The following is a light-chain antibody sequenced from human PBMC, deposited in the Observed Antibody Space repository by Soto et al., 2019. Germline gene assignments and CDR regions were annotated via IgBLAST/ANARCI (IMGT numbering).Light chain of an antibody. CDR2: GAS. J-gene: IGKJ1*01. V-gene: IGKV3-20*01. CDR1: QGISTTY. Sequence: GLSQSADTLSLSPGERATLYCRASQGISTTYLAWYQQKPGQAPRLLIYGASFRATGIPDRFTGSGSGTDFTLTITRLEPEDFAVYYCQQFGGSPRTFGQRTKVDIK. CDR3: QQFGGSPRT.